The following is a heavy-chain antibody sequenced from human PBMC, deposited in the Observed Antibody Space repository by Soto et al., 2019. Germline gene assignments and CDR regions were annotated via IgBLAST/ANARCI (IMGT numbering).Heavy chain of an antibody. V-gene: IGHV5-51*01. CDR3: ARRREDYGDYGDYYYYGMDV. Sequence: GDSLKISCKGSGYSFTSYWIGWVRQMPGKGLEWMGIIYPGDSDTRYSPSFQGQVTISADKSISTAYLQWSSLKASDTAMYYCARRREDYGDYGDYYYYGMDVWGQGTTVTVSS. D-gene: IGHD4-17*01. CDR2: IYPGDSDT. CDR1: GYSFTSYW. J-gene: IGHJ6*02.